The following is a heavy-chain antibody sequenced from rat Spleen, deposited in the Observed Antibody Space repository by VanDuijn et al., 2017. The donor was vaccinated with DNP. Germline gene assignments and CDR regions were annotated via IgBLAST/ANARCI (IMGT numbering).Heavy chain of an antibody. CDR1: GFTFNKYW. V-gene: IGHV5-31*01. Sequence: EVQLVESGGDLVQPGRSLKLSCVASGFTFNKYWLTWIRQIPGKGLAWVASITTSGGNTYYPDSVRGRFTISRDIARNTLYLQMNSLRSEDTATYYCAIYFFSGDNWFAYRGQGTLVTVSS. J-gene: IGHJ3*01. CDR3: AIYFFSGDNWFAY. D-gene: IGHD1-1*01. CDR2: ITTSGGNT.